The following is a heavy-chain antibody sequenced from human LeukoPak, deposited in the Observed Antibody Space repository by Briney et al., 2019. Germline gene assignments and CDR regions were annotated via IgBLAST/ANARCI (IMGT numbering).Heavy chain of an antibody. CDR3: ASSFNYYDSSGYYYDY. Sequence: SETLSLTCAVSGYSISSGYYWGWIRQPPGKGLEWIGSIYHSGSTYYNPSLKSRVTISVDTSKNQFSLKLSSVTAAHADGYYCASSFNYYDSSGYYYDYWGQGTLVTVSS. CDR2: IYHSGST. D-gene: IGHD3-22*01. J-gene: IGHJ4*02. CDR1: GYSISSGYY. V-gene: IGHV4-38-2*01.